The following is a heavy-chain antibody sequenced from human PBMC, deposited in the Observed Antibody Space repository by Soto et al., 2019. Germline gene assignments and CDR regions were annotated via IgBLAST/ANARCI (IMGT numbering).Heavy chain of an antibody. CDR2: MNPNSGNT. CDR1: GYTFTNYD. CDR3: ASQGVDFWRVGHYYGLGV. D-gene: IGHD3-3*01. V-gene: IGHV1-8*01. J-gene: IGHJ6*02. Sequence: QVQLVQYGAEVKKPGGSVKVSFKASGYTFTNYDVNWVRQAAGQGLEWMGWMNPNSGNTDYAQKFRDRVAMTRNTSIDTAYMELSSLTSEDTAVYYCASQGVDFWRVGHYYGLGVWGQGTAVTVAS.